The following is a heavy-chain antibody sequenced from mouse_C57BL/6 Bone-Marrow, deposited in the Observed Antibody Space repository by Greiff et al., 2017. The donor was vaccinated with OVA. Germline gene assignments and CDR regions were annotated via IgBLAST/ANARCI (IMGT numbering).Heavy chain of an antibody. Sequence: EVHLVESGPGLVKPSQSLSLTCSVTGYSITSGYYWNWIRQFPGNKLEWMGYISYDGSNNYNPSLKNRISITRDTSKNQFFLKLNSVTTEDTATYYCARGPETYYYAMDYWGQGTSVTFSS. CDR1: GYSITSGYY. CDR3: ARGPETYYYAMDY. CDR2: ISYDGSN. J-gene: IGHJ4*01. V-gene: IGHV3-6*01.